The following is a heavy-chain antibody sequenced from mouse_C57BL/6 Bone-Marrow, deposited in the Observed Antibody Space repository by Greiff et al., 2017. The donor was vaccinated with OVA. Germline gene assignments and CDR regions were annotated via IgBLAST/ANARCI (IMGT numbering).Heavy chain of an antibody. V-gene: IGHV1-5*01. Sequence: VQLQQSGTVLVRPGASVKMSCKTSGFTFTSYWMHWVHQRPGQGLEWIGAIYPGNSDTSYNQKFKGQANMTAVTSASTSYMELSSLTNEDSAVYYCTWFAYWGQGTLVTVSA. CDR3: TWFAY. CDR1: GFTFTSYW. J-gene: IGHJ3*01. CDR2: IYPGNSDT.